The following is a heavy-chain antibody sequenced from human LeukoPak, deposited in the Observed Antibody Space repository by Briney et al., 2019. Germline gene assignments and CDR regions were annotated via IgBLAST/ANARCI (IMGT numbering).Heavy chain of an antibody. V-gene: IGHV3-30*03. CDR2: ISYDGSDK. CDR1: GLTFGSYG. Sequence: GRSLRLSCAASGLTFGSYGMHWVRQAPGKGLEWVAVISYDGSDKYYADPVKGRFTISRDNAKSMLYLQMNSLRAEDTAVYYCARADYCSRNSCRRGVYYYYGIDLWGQGTTVTVSS. D-gene: IGHD2-2*01. J-gene: IGHJ6*02. CDR3: ARADYCSRNSCRRGVYYYYGIDL.